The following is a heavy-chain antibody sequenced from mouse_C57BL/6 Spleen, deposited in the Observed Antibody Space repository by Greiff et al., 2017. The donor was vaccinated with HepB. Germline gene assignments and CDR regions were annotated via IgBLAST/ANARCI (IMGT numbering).Heavy chain of an antibody. Sequence: QVQLQQSGAELVRPGASVTLSCKASGYTFTDYEMHWVKQTPVHGLEWIGAIDPETGGTAYNQKFKGKAILTADKSSSTAYMELRSLTSEDSAVYYCTRRGWLPSLDYWGQGTTLTVSS. CDR2: IDPETGGT. CDR1: GYTFTDYE. D-gene: IGHD2-3*01. J-gene: IGHJ2*01. V-gene: IGHV1-15*01. CDR3: TRRGWLPSLDY.